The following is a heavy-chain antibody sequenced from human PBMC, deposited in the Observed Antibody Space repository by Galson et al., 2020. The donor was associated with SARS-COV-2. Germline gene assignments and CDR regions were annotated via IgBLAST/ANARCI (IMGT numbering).Heavy chain of an antibody. CDR3: ARASRTMCGVVKHFDY. CDR2: IYYSGST. J-gene: IGHJ4*02. D-gene: IGHD3-3*01. CDR1: GGSISSGGYY. V-gene: IGHV4-31*03. Sequence: ETSETLSLTCTVSGGSISSGGYYWSWIRQHPGKGLEWIGYIYYSGSTYYNPSLKSRVTISVDTSKNQFSLKLSSVTAADTAVYYCARASRTMCGVVKHFDYWGQGTLVTVSS.